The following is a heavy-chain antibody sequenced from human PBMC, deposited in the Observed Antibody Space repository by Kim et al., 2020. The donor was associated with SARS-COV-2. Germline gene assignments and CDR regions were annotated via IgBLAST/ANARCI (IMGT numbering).Heavy chain of an antibody. CDR1: GGSFSGYY. J-gene: IGHJ6*02. D-gene: IGHD6-13*01. CDR2: INHSGST. V-gene: IGHV4-34*01. CDR3: ARGLYSSSWGMDV. Sequence: SETLSLTCAVYGGSFSGYYWSWIRQPPGKGLEWIGEINHSGSTNYNPSLKSRVTISVDTSKNQFSLKLSSVTAADTAVYYCARGLYSSSWGMDVWGQGTT.